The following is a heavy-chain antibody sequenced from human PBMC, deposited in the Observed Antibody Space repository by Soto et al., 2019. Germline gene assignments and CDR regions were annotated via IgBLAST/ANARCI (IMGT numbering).Heavy chain of an antibody. CDR1: GGSVSSGIYY. Sequence: KPSETLSLTCTVSGGSVSSGIYYWSGIRQPPGKGLEWIGYIYYSGSTNYNPSLKSRVTISVDTSKNQFSLKLSSVTAADTAVYYCARYGNDFWSGYYTGFDPWGQGTLVTVSS. CDR3: ARYGNDFWSGYYTGFDP. J-gene: IGHJ5*02. V-gene: IGHV4-61*01. D-gene: IGHD3-3*01. CDR2: IYYSGST.